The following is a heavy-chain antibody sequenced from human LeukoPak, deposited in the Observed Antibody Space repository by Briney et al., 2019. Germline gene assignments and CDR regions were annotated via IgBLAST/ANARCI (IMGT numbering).Heavy chain of an antibody. CDR1: GGSISSSTYY. CDR2: IYYRGTT. D-gene: IGHD3-9*01. V-gene: IGHV4-39*07. Sequence: SETLSLTCTVSGGSISSSTYYWGWIRQPPGKGLEWIGSIYYRGTTYYNPSPKSRVTISVDTSKNQFSLKLSSVTAADTAVYYCARASRLRYFDWLYQEGWFDPWGQGTLVTVSS. CDR3: ARASRLRYFDWLYQEGWFDP. J-gene: IGHJ5*02.